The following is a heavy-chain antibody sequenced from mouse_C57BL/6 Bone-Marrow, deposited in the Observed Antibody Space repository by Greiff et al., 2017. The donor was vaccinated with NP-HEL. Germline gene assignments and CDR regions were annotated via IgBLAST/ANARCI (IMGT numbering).Heavy chain of an antibody. D-gene: IGHD2-5*01. CDR1: GFTFSSYG. V-gene: IGHV5-6*01. Sequence: EVKVVESGGDLVKPGGSLKLSCAASGFTFSSYGMSWVRQTPDKRLEWVATISSGGSYTYYPDSVKGRFTISRDNAKNTLYLQMSSLKSEDTAMYYCARSYYSNFYYYAMDYWGQGTSVTVSS. CDR3: ARSYYSNFYYYAMDY. CDR2: ISSGGSYT. J-gene: IGHJ4*01.